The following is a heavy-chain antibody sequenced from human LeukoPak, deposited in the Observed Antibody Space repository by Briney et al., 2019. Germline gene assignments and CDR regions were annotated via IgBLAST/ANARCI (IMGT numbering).Heavy chain of an antibody. CDR1: GFTFSSYG. CDR2: ISYDGSDK. D-gene: IGHD3-16*01. V-gene: IGHV3-30*03. CDR3: ATLLLGVGGDY. J-gene: IGHJ4*02. Sequence: GGSLRLSCAASGFTFSSYGMHWLRQAPGKGLEWVAPISYDGSDKYYADSVKGRFTISRDNSKNTLYLQMNRLRAEDTAMYSCATLLLGVGGDYWGQGTLVTVSS.